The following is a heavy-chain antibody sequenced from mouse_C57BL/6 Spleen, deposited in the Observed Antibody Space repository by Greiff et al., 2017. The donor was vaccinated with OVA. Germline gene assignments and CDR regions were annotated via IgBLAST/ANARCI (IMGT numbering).Heavy chain of an antibody. CDR1: GYTFTGYW. CDR2: ILPGSGST. V-gene: IGHV1-9*01. Sequence: VQLQESGAELMKPGASVKPSCKATGYTFTGYWIEWVKQRPGHGLEWIGEILPGSGSTNYNEKFKGKATFTADTSSNTASMQLSSLTTEDSAIYYCARRGVITTATKGYFDVWGTGTTVTVSS. J-gene: IGHJ1*03. D-gene: IGHD1-1*01. CDR3: ARRGVITTATKGYFDV.